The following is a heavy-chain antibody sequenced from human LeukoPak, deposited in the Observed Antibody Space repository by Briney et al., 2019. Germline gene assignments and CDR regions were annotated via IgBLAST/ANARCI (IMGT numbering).Heavy chain of an antibody. J-gene: IGHJ6*03. D-gene: IGHD2-2*01. CDR2: ISGSSGST. CDR3: AKLVGGYCSSTSCSYYYYMDV. Sequence: GGSLRLSCAASGFTFSSYAMSWVRQAPGKGLEWVSAISGSSGSTYYADSVKGRFTISRDNSKNTLYLQMNSLRAEDTAVYYCAKLVGGYCSSTSCSYYYYMDVWGKGTTVTVSS. CDR1: GFTFSSYA. V-gene: IGHV3-23*01.